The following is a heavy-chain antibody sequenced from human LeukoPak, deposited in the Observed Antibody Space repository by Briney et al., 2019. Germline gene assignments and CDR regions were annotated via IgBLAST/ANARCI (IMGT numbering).Heavy chain of an antibody. D-gene: IGHD4-17*01. CDR2: IWYDGSNK. CDR3: ARGNGDSLLYGMDV. V-gene: IGHV3-33*01. CDR1: GFTFSSYG. J-gene: IGHJ6*04. Sequence: GRSLRLSCAASGFTFSSYGMHWVRQAPGKGLEWVVVIWYDGSNKYYAVSVKGRFTISRDNSKNTLYLQMNSLRAEDTAVYYCARGNGDSLLYGMDVWGKGTTVTVSS.